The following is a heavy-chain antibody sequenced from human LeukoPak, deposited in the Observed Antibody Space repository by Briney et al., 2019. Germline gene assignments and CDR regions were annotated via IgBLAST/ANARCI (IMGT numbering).Heavy chain of an antibody. Sequence: PSETLSLTCTVSGGSISSSYWSWIRQPQAKGLEWIGYIYYSGSTNYNPSLKSRVTMSVDTSNNQFSLKLSSVTAADTAVYYCARDGQGDNWFDPWGQGTLVTVSS. D-gene: IGHD3-10*01. CDR3: ARDGQGDNWFDP. CDR1: GGSISSSY. V-gene: IGHV4-59*01. CDR2: IYYSGST. J-gene: IGHJ5*02.